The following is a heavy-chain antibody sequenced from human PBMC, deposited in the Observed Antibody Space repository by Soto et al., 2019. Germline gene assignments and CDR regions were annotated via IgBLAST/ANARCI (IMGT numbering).Heavy chain of an antibody. J-gene: IGHJ3*02. CDR1: GFTFSSYS. D-gene: IGHD1-26*01. V-gene: IGHV3-21*01. CDR2: ISSSSSYI. CDR3: ARDPKVGARAFDI. Sequence: LRLSCAASGFTFSSYSMNWVRQAPGKGLEWVSSISSSSSYIYYADSVKGRFTISRDNAKNSLYLQMNSLRAEDTAVYYCARDPKVGARAFDIWGQGTMVTVSS.